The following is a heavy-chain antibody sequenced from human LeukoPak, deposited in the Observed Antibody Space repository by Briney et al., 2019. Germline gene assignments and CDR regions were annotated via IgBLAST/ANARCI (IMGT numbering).Heavy chain of an antibody. CDR3: ARRRNKYPYSSGFFDY. CDR1: GGSFSGYY. Sequence: SETLSLTCAVYGGSFSGYYWSWIRQPPGKRLEWIGEINHSGSTNYNPSLKSRVTISVDTSKNQFSLKLSSVTAADTAVYYCARRRNKYPYSSGFFDYWGQGTLVTVSS. V-gene: IGHV4-34*01. J-gene: IGHJ4*02. CDR2: INHSGST. D-gene: IGHD6-19*01.